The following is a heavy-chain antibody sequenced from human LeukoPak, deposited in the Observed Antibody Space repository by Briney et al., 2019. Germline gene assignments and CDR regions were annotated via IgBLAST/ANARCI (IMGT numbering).Heavy chain of an antibody. CDR1: GFTFSSYA. V-gene: IGHV3-30-3*02. D-gene: IGHD6-13*01. J-gene: IGHJ4*02. Sequence: GGSLRLSCAASGFTFSSYAMHWVRQAPGKGLEWVAVISYDGSNKYYADSVKGRFTISRDNSKNTLYLQMNSLRAEDTAVYYCAKYSSTTINFDYWGQGTLVTVSS. CDR2: ISYDGSNK. CDR3: AKYSSTTINFDY.